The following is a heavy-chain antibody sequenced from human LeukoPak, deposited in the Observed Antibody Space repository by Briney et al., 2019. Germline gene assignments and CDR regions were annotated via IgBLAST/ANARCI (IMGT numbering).Heavy chain of an antibody. Sequence: PGGSLRLSCAASGFTFSSSGMIWVRQAPGKGLEWVSAISGSGGSTYYADSVKGRFTISRDNSKNTLYLQMNSLRAEDTAVYYCAKDGYQLLHHSYYYYMDVWGKGTTVTVSS. CDR2: ISGSGGST. D-gene: IGHD2-2*02. CDR3: AKDGYQLLHHSYYYYMDV. CDR1: GFTFSSSG. V-gene: IGHV3-23*01. J-gene: IGHJ6*03.